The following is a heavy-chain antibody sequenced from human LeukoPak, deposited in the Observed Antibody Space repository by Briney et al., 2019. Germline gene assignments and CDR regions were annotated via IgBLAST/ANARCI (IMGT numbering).Heavy chain of an antibody. V-gene: IGHV1-18*01. CDR2: MNPNSGNG. CDR1: GYTFTSYG. Sequence: GASVKVSCKASGYTFTSYGISWVRQATGQGLEWMGWMNPNSGNGGYAQKFQGRVTMTTDTFTSTGYMELRSLRSDDTAVYYCGRWSGGSAWRYHDGMDVWGQGTTVTVSS. CDR3: GRWSGGSAWRYHDGMDV. D-gene: IGHD6-19*01. J-gene: IGHJ6*02.